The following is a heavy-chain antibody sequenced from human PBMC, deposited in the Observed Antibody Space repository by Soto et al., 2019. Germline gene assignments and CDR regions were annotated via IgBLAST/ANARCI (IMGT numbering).Heavy chain of an antibody. CDR2: INHSGST. CDR3: ARGITMILVVQGDAPDKYYFDS. CDR1: GGSFSGDY. J-gene: IGHJ4*02. V-gene: IGHV4-34*01. D-gene: IGHD3-22*01. Sequence: SETLSLTRAVYGGSFSGDYWSWGRLPPGKVAEWKGEINHSGSTNPNPSLKSRVNISVHTSKNQFSLKLKSVTAAATAVYYCARGITMILVVQGDAPDKYYFDSWGQGTQVTVSS.